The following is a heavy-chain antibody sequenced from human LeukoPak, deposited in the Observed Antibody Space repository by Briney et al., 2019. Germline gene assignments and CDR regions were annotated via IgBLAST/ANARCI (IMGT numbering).Heavy chain of an antibody. CDR1: GYSISSGYY. J-gene: IGHJ4*02. Sequence: SETLSPTCTVSGYSISSGYYWGWIRQPPGKGLEWIGNIYHSGNTYYNPSLKSRVTISVDTSKNQFSLKLSSVTAADTAVYYCAKESEWYSNRGYFDYWGQGTLVTVSS. CDR2: IYHSGNT. D-gene: IGHD6-13*01. V-gene: IGHV4-38-2*02. CDR3: AKESEWYSNRGYFDY.